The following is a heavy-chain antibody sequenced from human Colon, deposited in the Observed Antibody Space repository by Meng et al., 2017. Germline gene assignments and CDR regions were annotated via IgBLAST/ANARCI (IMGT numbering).Heavy chain of an antibody. CDR2: IYNDGST. V-gene: IGHV3-NL1*01. Sequence: GESLKISCAASGFTFSSYGMHWVRQAPGKGLEWVSVIYNDGSTHYPDSVKGRFTISRDNSRNTLYLQMNSLRVEDTAVYYCVRVGYNYGYGSFDIWGQGTMVTVSS. J-gene: IGHJ3*02. CDR1: GFTFSSYG. CDR3: VRVGYNYGYGSFDI. D-gene: IGHD5-18*01.